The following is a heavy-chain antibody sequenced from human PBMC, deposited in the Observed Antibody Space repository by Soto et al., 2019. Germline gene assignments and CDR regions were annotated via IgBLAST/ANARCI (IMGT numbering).Heavy chain of an antibody. J-gene: IGHJ5*02. D-gene: IGHD2-15*01. CDR1: GGSISSSSYY. V-gene: IGHV4-39*01. Sequence: SETLSLTCTVSGGSISSSSYYWGWIRQPPGKGLEWIGSIYYSGSTYYNPSLKSRVTISVDTSKNQFSLKLSSVTAADTAVYYCATPLGYCSGGSCWNWFDPWGQGTLVTVS. CDR3: ATPLGYCSGGSCWNWFDP. CDR2: IYYSGST.